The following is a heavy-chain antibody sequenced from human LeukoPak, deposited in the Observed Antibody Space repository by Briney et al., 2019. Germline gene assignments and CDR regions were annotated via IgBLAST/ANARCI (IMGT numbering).Heavy chain of an antibody. CDR3: ARVMEATGPFYYYYYMDV. Sequence: GASVKVSCKASGYTFTSYGISWVRQAPGQGLVWMGWISAYNGNTNYAQKLQGRVTMTTDTSTSTAYMELRSLRSDDTAVYYCARVMEATGPFYYYYYMDVWGKGTTVTVSS. CDR2: ISAYNGNT. J-gene: IGHJ6*03. D-gene: IGHD5-24*01. V-gene: IGHV1-18*01. CDR1: GYTFTSYG.